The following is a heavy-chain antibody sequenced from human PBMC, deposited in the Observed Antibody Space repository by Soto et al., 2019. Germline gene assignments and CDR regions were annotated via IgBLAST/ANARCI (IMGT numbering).Heavy chain of an antibody. CDR1: GGSISSYY. J-gene: IGHJ4*02. Sequence: QVQLQESGPGLVKPSETLSLTCTVSGGSISSYYWSWIRQPPGKGLEWIGYIYYSGSTNYNPSLKSRVTIPVDTSKNQFSLKMSSVTAADPAVYYCARDRESYGLDYWGQGTLVTVSS. CDR3: ARDRESYGLDY. D-gene: IGHD5-18*01. V-gene: IGHV4-59*01. CDR2: IYYSGST.